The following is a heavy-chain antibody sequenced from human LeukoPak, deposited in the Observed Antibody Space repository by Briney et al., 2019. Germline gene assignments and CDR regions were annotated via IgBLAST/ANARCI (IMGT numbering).Heavy chain of an antibody. V-gene: IGHV3-48*03. CDR3: SRARGGGDIYFVY. J-gene: IGHJ4*02. D-gene: IGHD2-21*02. Sequence: PGRSLRLSCAASGFTFSSYGMNWVRQAPGKGPEWISYISKSGSTIYYADSVKGRFTISREQATNKLYLQMSRLGVADTDIYYYSRARGGGDIYFVYWGQGTLVTVSS. CDR1: GFTFSSYG. CDR2: ISKSGSTI.